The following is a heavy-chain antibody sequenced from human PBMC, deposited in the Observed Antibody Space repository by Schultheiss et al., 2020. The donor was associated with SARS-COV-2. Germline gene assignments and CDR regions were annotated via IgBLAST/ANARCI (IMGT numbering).Heavy chain of an antibody. CDR3: AKLSGSGSYYGVDFDY. D-gene: IGHD3-10*01. CDR2: IHPGDSEI. Sequence: GGSLRLSCKGSGYRFTNYWIAWVRQMPGKGLEWMGIIHPGDSEIRYSPSLRGQVTISADKSISTAYLQWSSLKALDTAMYYCAKLSGSGSYYGVDFDYWGQGTLVTVSS. CDR1: GYRFTNYW. J-gene: IGHJ4*02. V-gene: IGHV5-51*01.